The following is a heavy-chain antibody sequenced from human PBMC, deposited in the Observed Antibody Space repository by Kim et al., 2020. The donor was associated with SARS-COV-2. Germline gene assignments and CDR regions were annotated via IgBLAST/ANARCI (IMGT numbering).Heavy chain of an antibody. D-gene: IGHD5-12*01. V-gene: IGHV3-66*01. J-gene: IGHJ4*02. CDR3: AISGYDSYFDY. Sequence: TYYADSVNGRFTISRDNSKNTLYLQMNSLRAEDTAVYYCAISGYDSYFDYWGQGTLVTVSS. CDR2: T.